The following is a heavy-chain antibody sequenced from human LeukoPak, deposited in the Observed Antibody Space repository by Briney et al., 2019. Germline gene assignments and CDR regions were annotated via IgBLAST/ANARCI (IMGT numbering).Heavy chain of an antibody. CDR3: EKEWVVDIVVVVAATRTASIDY. Sequence: PGGSLRLSCAASGLTLSSYGMHWVRQAPGKGLEWVAFIRYDGSNKYYADSVKGRFTISRDNSKNTLYLQMNSLRAEDTAVYYCEKEWVVDIVVVVAATRTASIDYWGQGTLVTVSS. D-gene: IGHD2-15*01. CDR2: IRYDGSNK. J-gene: IGHJ4*02. CDR1: GLTLSSYG. V-gene: IGHV3-30*02.